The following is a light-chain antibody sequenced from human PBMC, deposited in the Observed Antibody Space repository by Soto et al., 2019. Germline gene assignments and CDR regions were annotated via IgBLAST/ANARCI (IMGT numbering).Light chain of an antibody. CDR1: SSDVGGYNY. Sequence: QSALTQPASVSGSPGQSITISCTGTSSDVGGYNYVSWFQQHPGKAPKLMIFEVNNRPSGVSDRFSGSKSGNTASLTISGLQPEDEADYYCSSFTRSSTRVFGSGTKV. CDR2: EVN. J-gene: IGLJ1*01. CDR3: SSFTRSSTRV. V-gene: IGLV2-14*01.